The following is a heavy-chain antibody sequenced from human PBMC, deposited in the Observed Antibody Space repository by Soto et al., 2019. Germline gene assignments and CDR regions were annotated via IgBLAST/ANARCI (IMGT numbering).Heavy chain of an antibody. Sequence: QVQLQQWGAGLLKPSETLSLTCAVYGGSFSGYYWSWIRQPPGKGLEWIGEINHSGSTNYNPSLKSRVTISVDTSKNQFSLKLSSVTAADTAVYYCARRQLWLLRRDNWFDPWGQGTLVTVSS. V-gene: IGHV4-34*01. CDR3: ARRQLWLLRRDNWFDP. D-gene: IGHD5-18*01. CDR1: GGSFSGYY. CDR2: INHSGST. J-gene: IGHJ5*02.